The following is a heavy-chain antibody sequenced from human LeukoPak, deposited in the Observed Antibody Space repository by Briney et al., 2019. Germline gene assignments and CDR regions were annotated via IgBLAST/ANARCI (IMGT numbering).Heavy chain of an antibody. CDR2: INGNGGGS. D-gene: IGHD2-15*01. CDR3: AKVRLYCSGGSSCYYHPFDY. Sequence: GGSLRLSCAASGFTFSDHAMSWVRQAPAKGLEWVSSINGNGGGSYYIDSVKGRFTVSRDNSENALYLQMNNLRTEDTAVYYCAKVRLYCSGGSSCYYHPFDYWGQGTLVTVSS. V-gene: IGHV3-23*01. CDR1: GFTFSDHA. J-gene: IGHJ4*02.